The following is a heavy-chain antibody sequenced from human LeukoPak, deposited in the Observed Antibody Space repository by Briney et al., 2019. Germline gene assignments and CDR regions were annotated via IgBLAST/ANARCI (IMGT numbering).Heavy chain of an antibody. J-gene: IGHJ3*02. CDR1: GYTFTSYG. V-gene: IGHV1-18*01. Sequence: ASVKVSCKASGYTFTSYGISWVRQAPGQGLEWMGWISAYNGNTNYAQKLQGRVTMTTDTSTSTAYMELRSLRSDDTAVYYCARRRGCSGGSCYSDAFDIWGQGAMVTVSS. D-gene: IGHD2-15*01. CDR2: ISAYNGNT. CDR3: ARRRGCSGGSCYSDAFDI.